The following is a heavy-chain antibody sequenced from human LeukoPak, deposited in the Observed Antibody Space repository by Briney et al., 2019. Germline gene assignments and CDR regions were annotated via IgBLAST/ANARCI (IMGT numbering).Heavy chain of an antibody. D-gene: IGHD1-26*01. V-gene: IGHV4-39*07. CDR3: ARDPPTWDRKKITDY. CDR1: GGSISSSSYY. CDR2: IYYSGST. Sequence: SETLSLTCTVSGGSISSSSYYWGWIRQPPGKGLEWIGSIYYSGSTYYNPSLKSRVTISVDTSKNQYSLKLSPVTAADTAVYYCARDPPTWDRKKITDYWGQGTLVTVSS. J-gene: IGHJ4*02.